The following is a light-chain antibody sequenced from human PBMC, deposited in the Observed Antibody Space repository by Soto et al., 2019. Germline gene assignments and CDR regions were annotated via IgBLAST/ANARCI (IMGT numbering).Light chain of an antibody. Sequence: QSALTQPRSVSGSPGQSVTISCTGTSSDVGGYNYVSWYQQHPGKAPKLMIYDVSKRPSGVPDRFSGSKSGNTASLTISGLQAEDEADYYCCSYAGSYPVVFGGGTQPTVL. CDR1: SSDVGGYNY. CDR3: CSYAGSYPVV. CDR2: DVS. V-gene: IGLV2-11*01. J-gene: IGLJ2*01.